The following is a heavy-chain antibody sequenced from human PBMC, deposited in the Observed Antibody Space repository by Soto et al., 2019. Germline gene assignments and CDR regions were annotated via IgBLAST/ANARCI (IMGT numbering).Heavy chain of an antibody. Sequence: EVQLVESGGGLVQPGGSLRLSCAASGFTFSSYWMSWVRQAPGKGLEWVANIKQDGSEKYYVDSVKGRFTISRDNAKNSLYLQMNSLRAEDTAVYYCARCLYSSSWNYYYYYMDVWGKWTTVTVSS. J-gene: IGHJ6*03. V-gene: IGHV3-7*01. CDR2: IKQDGSEK. D-gene: IGHD6-6*01. CDR3: ARCLYSSSWNYYYYYMDV. CDR1: GFTFSSYW.